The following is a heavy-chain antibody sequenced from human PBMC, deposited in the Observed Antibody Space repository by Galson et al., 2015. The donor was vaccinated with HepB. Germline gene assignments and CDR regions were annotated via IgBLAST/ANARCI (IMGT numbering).Heavy chain of an antibody. CDR1: GFTLSSYW. CDR3: ARAPAYLPVGL. J-gene: IGHJ4*02. CDR2: ISSDGSST. V-gene: IGHV3-74*01. Sequence: SLRLSCAASGFTLSSYWMHWVRQAPGKGLVWVSRISSDGSSTSYADSVKGRFTISRDNAKNTLYMQMNSLRAEDTAVYYCARAPAYLPVGLWGQGTLVTVSS. D-gene: IGHD3-16*01.